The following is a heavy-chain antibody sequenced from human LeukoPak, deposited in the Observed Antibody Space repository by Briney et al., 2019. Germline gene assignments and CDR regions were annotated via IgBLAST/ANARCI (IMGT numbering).Heavy chain of an antibody. CDR2: IYYSGST. V-gene: IGHV4-59*12. CDR1: GGSISSYY. Sequence: PSETLSLTCTVSGGSISSYYWSWIRQPPGKGLEWIGYIYYSGSTNYNPSLKSRVTISVDTSKNQFSLKLSSVTAADTAVYYCARSIMTTVTRNYYMDVWGKGTTVTISS. J-gene: IGHJ6*03. CDR3: ARSIMTTVTRNYYMDV. D-gene: IGHD4-17*01.